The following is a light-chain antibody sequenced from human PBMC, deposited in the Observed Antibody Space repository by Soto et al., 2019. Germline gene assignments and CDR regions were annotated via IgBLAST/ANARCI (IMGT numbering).Light chain of an antibody. CDR2: VNN. CDR3: HSYDSSLSGSI. Sequence: QSVLTQPPSVSGAPGQRVTISCTGSSSDIGAGYDVHWYQQLPGTAPKLLIYVNNKRPSGVPDRFSGSRSGTSASLAITGLQAEDEADYYCHSYDSSLSGSISGTGTKVTVL. V-gene: IGLV1-40*01. CDR1: SSDIGAGYD. J-gene: IGLJ1*01.